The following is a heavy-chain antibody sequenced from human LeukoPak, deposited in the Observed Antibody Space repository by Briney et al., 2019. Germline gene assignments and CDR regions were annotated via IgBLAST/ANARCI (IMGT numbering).Heavy chain of an antibody. Sequence: GASVKVSCKTSGYTLTDYYVHWVRQAPGQGLEWMGWINPNSGDTKYEQKFQGRVTMTRDTSISTAYMELSRLSYDDTAMYYCARDPPGSIAARRIFDFWGQGTLVTVSS. J-gene: IGHJ4*02. CDR3: ARDPPGSIAARRIFDF. V-gene: IGHV1-2*02. CDR2: INPNSGDT. CDR1: GYTLTDYY. D-gene: IGHD6-6*01.